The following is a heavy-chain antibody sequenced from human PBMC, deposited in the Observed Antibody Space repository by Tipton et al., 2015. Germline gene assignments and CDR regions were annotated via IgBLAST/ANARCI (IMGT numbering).Heavy chain of an antibody. CDR2: IKPDGSNQ. Sequence: SLRLSCAASGFTFNNYWMTWVRQAPGKGLEWVANIKPDGSNQYYVDSVKGRFTFSRDNAKNSMYLQMNSLRPEDTAVYYCARHTPWYQGDAFDIWGQGTMVTVSS. CDR3: ARHTPWYQGDAFDI. J-gene: IGHJ3*02. V-gene: IGHV3-7*01. CDR1: GFTFNNYW. D-gene: IGHD6-13*01.